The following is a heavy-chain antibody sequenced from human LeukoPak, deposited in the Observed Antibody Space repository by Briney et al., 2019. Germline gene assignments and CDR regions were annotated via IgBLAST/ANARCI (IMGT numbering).Heavy chain of an antibody. Sequence: SETLSLTCTVSGGSIFSYYWSWIRQPPGKGLEWIGEIHYSGATKYNPSFRSRVIISVDTSKNQLSLELSSVTAADTAVYYCARHGGVHFDHWGQGTLVTVFS. CDR2: IHYSGAT. D-gene: IGHD3-10*01. J-gene: IGHJ4*02. CDR3: ARHGGVHFDH. V-gene: IGHV4-59*08. CDR1: GGSIFSYY.